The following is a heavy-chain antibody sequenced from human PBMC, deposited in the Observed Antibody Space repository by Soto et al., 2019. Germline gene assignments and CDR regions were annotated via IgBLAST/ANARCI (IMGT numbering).Heavy chain of an antibody. J-gene: IGHJ4*02. CDR2: ISSGAEST. V-gene: IGHV3-23*01. CDR3: AKVRADYYDSSGAIYY. D-gene: IGHD3-22*01. CDR1: GFTFSSHA. Sequence: GGSLRLSCAASGFTFSSHAMSWVRQAPGKGLEWVSGISSGAESTYYVDSVKGRFTISRDNSKNTLFLLMNGLRVEDTAVYYCAKVRADYYDSSGAIYYWGQGTLVTVSS.